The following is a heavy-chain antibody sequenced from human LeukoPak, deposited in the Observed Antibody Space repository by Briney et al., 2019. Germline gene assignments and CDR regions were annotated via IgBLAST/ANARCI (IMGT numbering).Heavy chain of an antibody. CDR3: ARLPGFRDAFDI. CDR1: GGSIRSSSFY. Sequence: PSETLSLTCTVSGGSIRSSSFYWSWIRQPPGKGLEWIGYIYYTGSTNYNPSLKSRLTMSVDTSKNQFSLKLSSVTAADTAVYYCARLPGFRDAFDIWGQGTMVTVYS. V-gene: IGHV4-61*05. CDR2: IYYTGST. J-gene: IGHJ3*02.